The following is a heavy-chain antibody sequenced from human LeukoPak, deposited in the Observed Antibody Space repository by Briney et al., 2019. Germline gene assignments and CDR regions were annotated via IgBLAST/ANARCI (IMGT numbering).Heavy chain of an antibody. V-gene: IGHV3-74*01. CDR1: GFTFSSYW. D-gene: IGHD1-14*01. CDR3: ARVYGNDGMDV. Sequence: HPGGSLRLSCAASGFTFSSYWMHWVRQAPGKGLVWVSRINSDGSSTSYADSVKGRFTISRDNAKNTLYLQMNSLRAEDTAVYYCARVYGNDGMDVWGQGTTVTVSS. J-gene: IGHJ6*02. CDR2: INSDGSST.